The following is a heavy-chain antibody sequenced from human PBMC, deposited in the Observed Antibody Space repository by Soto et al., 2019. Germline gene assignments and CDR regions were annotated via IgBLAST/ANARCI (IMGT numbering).Heavy chain of an antibody. CDR2: ISSTSSFI. CDR3: ANQAGGRSDY. J-gene: IGHJ4*02. V-gene: IGHV3-48*04. CDR1: GFTFRSYW. D-gene: IGHD6-13*01. Sequence: EGQLVESGGGLVQPGGSLRLSCQVSGFTFRSYWMTWVRRAPGKGLQWVASISSTSSFISYADSVKGRFTISRDNANNSLYLQMNGLRVEDTAVYYCANQAGGRSDYWGQGALVTVSS.